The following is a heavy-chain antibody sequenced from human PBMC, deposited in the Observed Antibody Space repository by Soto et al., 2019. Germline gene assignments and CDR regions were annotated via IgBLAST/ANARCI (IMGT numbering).Heavy chain of an antibody. CDR1: GFTFSSYA. V-gene: IGHV3-23*01. CDR2: ISGSGGST. J-gene: IGHJ4*02. Sequence: PGESLKISCAASGFTFSSYAMSWVRQAPGKGLEWVSAISGSGGSTYYADSVKGRFTISRENSKNTLYLQMNSLRAEDTAVYYCAKVMEQQLVYFYYWGQGTLVTVSS. D-gene: IGHD6-13*01. CDR3: AKVMEQQLVYFYY.